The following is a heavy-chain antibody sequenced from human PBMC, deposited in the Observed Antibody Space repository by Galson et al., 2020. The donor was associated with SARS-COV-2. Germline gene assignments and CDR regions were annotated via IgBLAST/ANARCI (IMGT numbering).Heavy chain of an antibody. Sequence: TGGSLRLSCAASGFTFSSYSMNWVRQAPGKGLEWVPSISSSSSYIYYADSVKGRFTISRDNAKNSLYLQMNSLRAEDTAVYYCASLPSNEAYYYYGMDVWGQGTTVTVSS. CDR3: ASLPSNEAYYYYGMDV. CDR2: ISSSSSYI. D-gene: IGHD1-1*01. V-gene: IGHV3-21*01. CDR1: GFTFSSYS. J-gene: IGHJ6*02.